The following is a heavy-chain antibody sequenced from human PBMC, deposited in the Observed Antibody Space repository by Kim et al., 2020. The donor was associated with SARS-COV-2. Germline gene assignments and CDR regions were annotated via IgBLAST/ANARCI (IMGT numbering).Heavy chain of an antibody. CDR3: VRYIVVVTATPDY. V-gene: IGHV5-51*01. CDR1: GYTFTRYW. J-gene: IGHJ4*02. D-gene: IGHD2-21*02. Sequence: GESLKISCKGSGYTFTRYWIGWVRQMPGKGLEWMGIIYPGDSDTRYSPSFQGQVTISADKSVSTAYLQWSSLKASDTAMYYCVRYIVVVTATPDYWGQGTLVTVSS. CDR2: IYPGDSDT.